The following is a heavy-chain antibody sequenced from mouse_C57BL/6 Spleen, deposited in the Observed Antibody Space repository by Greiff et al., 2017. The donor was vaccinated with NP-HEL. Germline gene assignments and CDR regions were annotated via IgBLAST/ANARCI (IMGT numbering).Heavy chain of an antibody. J-gene: IGHJ2*01. D-gene: IGHD1-1*01. CDR1: GYTFTSYW. V-gene: IGHV1-64*01. CDR3: AGDYGSSPDYFDY. Sequence: QVQLQQPGAELVKPGASVKLSCKASGYTFTSYWMHWVKQRPGQGLEWIGMIHPNSGSTNYNEKFKSKATLTVDKSSSTAYMQLSSLTSEDSADYDSAGDYGSSPDYFDYWGQGTTLTVSS. CDR2: IHPNSGST.